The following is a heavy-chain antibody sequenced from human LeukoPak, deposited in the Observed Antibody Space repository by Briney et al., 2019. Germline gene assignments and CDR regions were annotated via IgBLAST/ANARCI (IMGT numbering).Heavy chain of an antibody. D-gene: IGHD1-7*01. CDR2: ISGSGGST. V-gene: IGHV3-23*01. J-gene: IGHJ6*02. CDR3: AKDEEANYYYYYYGMDV. CDR1: GFTFSSYA. Sequence: LTGGSLRLSCAASGFTFSSYAMSWVRQAPGKGLEWVSAISGSGGSTYYADSVKGRFTISRDNSKNTLYLQMNSLRAEDTAVYYCAKDEEANYYYYYYGMDVWGQGTTVTVSS.